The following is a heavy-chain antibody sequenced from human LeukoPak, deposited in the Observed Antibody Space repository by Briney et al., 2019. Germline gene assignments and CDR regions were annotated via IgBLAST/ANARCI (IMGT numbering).Heavy chain of an antibody. Sequence: PSETLSLTCTVSGGSISSHYWSWIRQPPGKGLEWIGDIYYSGSTNYNPSLKSRVTISVDTSKNQFSLKLSSVTAADTAVYYCARGQLNDFWSGYPPAYFDYWGQGTLVTVSS. CDR3: ARGQLNDFWSGYPPAYFDY. CDR1: GGSISSHY. V-gene: IGHV4-59*11. J-gene: IGHJ4*02. CDR2: IYYSGST. D-gene: IGHD3-3*01.